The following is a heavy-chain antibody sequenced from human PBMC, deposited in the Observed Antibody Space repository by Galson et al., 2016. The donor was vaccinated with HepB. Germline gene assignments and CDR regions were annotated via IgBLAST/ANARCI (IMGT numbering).Heavy chain of an antibody. CDR1: G. Sequence: GMHWVRQAPGKGLEYVSAISSNGGNIYYANSVKGRFTIYRDNSKNTLYLQMGSLRAEDMAVYYCARDRSSGSYGFGWFDPWGQGTLVTVSS. CDR3: ARDRSSGSYGFGWFDP. J-gene: IGHJ5*02. CDR2: ISSNGGNI. D-gene: IGHD6-19*01. V-gene: IGHV3-64*01.